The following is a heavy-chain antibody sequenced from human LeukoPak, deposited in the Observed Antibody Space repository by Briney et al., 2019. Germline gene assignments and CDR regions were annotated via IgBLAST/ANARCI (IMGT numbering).Heavy chain of an antibody. V-gene: IGHV1-2*02. D-gene: IGHD2-2*03. CDR3: ARDLAGHGYCSSTSCSGGY. CDR2: INPNSGGT. CDR1: GYTFTGYY. J-gene: IGHJ4*02. Sequence: ASVKVSCKASGYTFTGYYMHWVRQAPGQGLEWMGWINPNSGGTNYAQKFQGRVTMTRDTSISTAYMELSRLRSDDTAVYYCARDLAGHGYCSSTSCSGGYWGQGTLVTVSS.